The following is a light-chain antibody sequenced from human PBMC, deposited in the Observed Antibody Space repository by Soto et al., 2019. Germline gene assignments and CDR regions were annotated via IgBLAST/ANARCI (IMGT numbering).Light chain of an antibody. J-gene: IGLJ3*02. Sequence: QPVLTQSPSASASLGASVKLTCTLSSGHSSYAIAWHQQQPEKGPRYLMKLNSDGSHSKGDGIPDRCSGSSSGAERYLTISSLQSEDEADYYCQTWGTGPWVFGGGTKLTVL. CDR3: QTWGTGPWV. CDR1: SGHSSYA. CDR2: LNSDGSH. V-gene: IGLV4-69*01.